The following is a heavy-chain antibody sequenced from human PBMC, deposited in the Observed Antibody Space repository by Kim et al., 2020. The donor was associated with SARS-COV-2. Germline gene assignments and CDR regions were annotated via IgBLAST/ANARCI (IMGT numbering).Heavy chain of an antibody. CDR3: AKDILTDFAYYFGMDA. V-gene: IGHV3-9*01. Sequence: DSVKGRFTISRDNAKNSLYLQMNSLRAEDTALYYCAKDILTDFAYYFGMDAWGQGITVTVS. D-gene: IGHD3-3*01. J-gene: IGHJ6*02.